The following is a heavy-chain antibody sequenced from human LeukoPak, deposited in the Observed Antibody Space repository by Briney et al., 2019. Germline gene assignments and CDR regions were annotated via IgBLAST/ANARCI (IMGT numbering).Heavy chain of an antibody. CDR3: ARGKSIAAAGILLGMDV. CDR2: ISAYNGNT. Sequence: ASVKVSCKASGYTFTSYGISWVRQAPGQGLEWMGWISAYNGNTNYAQKLQGRVTMTTDTSTSTASMELRSLRSDDTAVYYCARGKSIAAAGILLGMDVWGKGTTVTVSS. CDR1: GYTFTSYG. V-gene: IGHV1-18*01. J-gene: IGHJ6*03. D-gene: IGHD6-13*01.